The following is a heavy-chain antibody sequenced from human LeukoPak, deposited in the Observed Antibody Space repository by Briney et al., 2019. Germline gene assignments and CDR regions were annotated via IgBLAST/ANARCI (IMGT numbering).Heavy chain of an antibody. J-gene: IGHJ4*02. CDR1: GFTFSSYA. D-gene: IGHD2-21*02. CDR2: ISSNGGST. CDR3: ARAPFRVTYYFDY. V-gene: IGHV3-64*01. Sequence: PGGSLRLSCAASGFTFSSYAMHWVRQAPGKGLEYVSAISSNGGSTYYANSVKGRFTISRDNSKNTLYLQMGSLRAEDMAVYYCARAPFRVTYYFDYWGQGTLVTVSS.